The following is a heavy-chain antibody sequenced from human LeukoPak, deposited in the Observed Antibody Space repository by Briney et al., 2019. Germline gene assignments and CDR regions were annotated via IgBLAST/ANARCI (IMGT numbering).Heavy chain of an antibody. J-gene: IGHJ4*02. CDR2: ISGSGGST. D-gene: IGHD5-18*01. CDR3: AKDIEYSYGSRFDY. V-gene: IGHV3-23*01. Sequence: PGGSLRLSCAASGFTFSSYAMSWVRQAPGKGLEWVSAISGSGGSTYYADSVEGRFTISRDNSKNTLYLQMNSLRAEDTAVYYCAKDIEYSYGSRFDYWGLGTLVTVSS. CDR1: GFTFSSYA.